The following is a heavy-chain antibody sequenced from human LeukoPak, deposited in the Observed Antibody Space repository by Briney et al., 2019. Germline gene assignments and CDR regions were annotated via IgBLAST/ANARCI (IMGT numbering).Heavy chain of an antibody. J-gene: IGHJ5*02. CDR1: GYTFTSYY. V-gene: IGHV1-46*01. D-gene: IGHD2-21*02. CDR2: INPSGGST. Sequence: ASVKVSCKASGYTFTSYYMHWVRQAPGQGLEWMGIINPSGGSTSYAQKFQGRVTMTRDTSTSTVYMELSSLRSEDTAVYYCARDYCGGDCYEYNWFDLWGQGTLVTVSS. CDR3: ARDYCGGDCYEYNWFDL.